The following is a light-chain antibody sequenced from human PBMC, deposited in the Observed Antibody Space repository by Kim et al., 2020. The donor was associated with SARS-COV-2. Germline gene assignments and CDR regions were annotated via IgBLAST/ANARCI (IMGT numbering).Light chain of an antibody. CDR3: QQLNGYPPWT. CDR1: QDINNY. CDR2: TAS. J-gene: IGKJ1*01. V-gene: IGKV1-9*01. Sequence: SVGNRVTITCRTSQDINNYLAWYQQTPGKAPKLLIYTASTVRSGVPSRFSGSGSGTEFTLTLSSLQPEDFATYYCQQLNGYPPWTFGQGTKVDIK.